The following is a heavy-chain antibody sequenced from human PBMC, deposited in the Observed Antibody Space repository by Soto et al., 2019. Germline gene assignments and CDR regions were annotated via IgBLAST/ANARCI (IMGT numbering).Heavy chain of an antibody. Sequence: KTSETLSLTCAVSGYSISSGYYWGWIRQPPGKGLEWIGSIYHSGSTYYNPSLKSRVTISVDTSKNQFSLKLSSVTAADTAVYYCARGIGYYYDSSGYSNWFDPWGQGTLVTVSS. D-gene: IGHD3-22*01. CDR2: IYHSGST. CDR1: GYSISSGYY. CDR3: ARGIGYYYDSSGYSNWFDP. V-gene: IGHV4-38-2*01. J-gene: IGHJ5*02.